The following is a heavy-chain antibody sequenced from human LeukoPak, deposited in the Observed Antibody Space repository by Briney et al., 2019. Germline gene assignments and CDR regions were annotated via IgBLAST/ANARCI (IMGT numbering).Heavy chain of an antibody. Sequence: SETLSLTCTVSGGSISSYYWSWIRQPPGKGLEWIGYIYYSGSTNYNPSPKSRVTISVDTSKNQFSLKLSSVTAADTAVYYCARGGGYLYYFDYWGQGTVVTVSS. CDR1: GGSISSYY. J-gene: IGHJ4*02. CDR2: IYYSGST. D-gene: IGHD5-12*01. V-gene: IGHV4-59*01. CDR3: ARGGGYLYYFDY.